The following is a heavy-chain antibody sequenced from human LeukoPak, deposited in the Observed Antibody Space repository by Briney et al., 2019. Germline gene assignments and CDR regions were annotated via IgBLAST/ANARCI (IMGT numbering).Heavy chain of an antibody. CDR2: INPNTGGT. V-gene: IGHV1-2*02. CDR1: GYTFTNYY. D-gene: IGHD5-24*01. Sequence: ASVKVSCKASGYTFTNYYLHWVRQAPGQGLQWMGWINPNTGGTNYVQKFQGRVTMTRDTSISTAYMELSRLRSDDTAVYYCARDGYNPYYYYMDVWGKGTTVTVSS. J-gene: IGHJ6*03. CDR3: ARDGYNPYYYYMDV.